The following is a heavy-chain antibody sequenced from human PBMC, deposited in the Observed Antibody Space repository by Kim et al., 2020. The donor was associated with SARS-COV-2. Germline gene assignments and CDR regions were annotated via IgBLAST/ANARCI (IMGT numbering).Heavy chain of an antibody. J-gene: IGHJ4*02. CDR1: GGSISSSNW. D-gene: IGHD3-10*01. V-gene: IGHV4-4*02. Sequence: SETLSLTCAVSGGSISSSNWWSWVRQPPGKGLEWIGEIYHSGSTNYNPSLKSRVTISVDKSKNQFSLKLSSVTAADTAVYYCARDVAFGELFSYFDYWGQGTLVTVSS. CDR3: ARDVAFGELFSYFDY. CDR2: IYHSGST.